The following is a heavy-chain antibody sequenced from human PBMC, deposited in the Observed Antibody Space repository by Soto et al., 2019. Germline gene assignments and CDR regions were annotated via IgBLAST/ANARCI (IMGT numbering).Heavy chain of an antibody. CDR3: AHAGDYDLLTFDH. D-gene: IGHD4-17*01. V-gene: IGHV2-5*02. Sequence: QITLKESGPTLVRPAQTLTLTRDFSGFSLSTYHMGGAWIRQPPGKALDWLALIYWDDDKRYSPSLKDRLAISKETSSNQGVLTITNIDPGDSATYFCAHAGDYDLLTFDHWGPGTLVTVSS. CDR2: IYWDDDK. J-gene: IGHJ4*02. CDR1: GFSLSTYHMG.